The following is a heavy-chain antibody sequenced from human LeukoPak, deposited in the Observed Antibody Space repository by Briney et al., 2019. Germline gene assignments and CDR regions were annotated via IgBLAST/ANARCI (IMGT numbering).Heavy chain of an antibody. CDR3: ARDYRGVFDY. J-gene: IGHJ4*02. CDR1: GVTFSTYW. D-gene: IGHD3-10*01. V-gene: IGHV3-7*01. Sequence: GGSLRLSCAASGVTFSTYWMSWVRQAPGKGLEWVANIKQDGSEKNYVDSVKGRFTISRDNAKNSLYLQMNSLRAEDTAVYYCARDYRGVFDYWGQGTPVTVSS. CDR2: IKQDGSEK.